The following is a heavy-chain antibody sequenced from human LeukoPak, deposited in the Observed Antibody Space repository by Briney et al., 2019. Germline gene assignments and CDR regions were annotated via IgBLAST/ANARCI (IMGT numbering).Heavy chain of an antibody. J-gene: IGHJ4*02. D-gene: IGHD3-9*01. Sequence: ASVKVSCKASGYTFTGYYMHWVRQAPGQGLEWMGWINPNSGCTNYAQKFQGRVTMTRDTSISTAYMELSRLRSDDTAEYYCPRAVDYDILPGYFPVGYWGQGTLVTVSS. CDR3: PRAVDYDILPGYFPVGY. V-gene: IGHV1-2*02. CDR2: INPNSGCT. CDR1: GYTFTGYY.